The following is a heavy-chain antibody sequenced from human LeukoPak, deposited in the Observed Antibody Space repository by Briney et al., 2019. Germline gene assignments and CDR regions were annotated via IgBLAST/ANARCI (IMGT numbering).Heavy chain of an antibody. CDR3: ARGPMVRGVIIDNWFDP. CDR1: GYHFTSYD. CDR2: VDPKSGKA. J-gene: IGHJ5*02. V-gene: IGHV1-8*01. D-gene: IGHD3-10*01. Sequence: GASVKVSCKASGYHFTSYDINWVRQATGQGLEWVGWVDPKSGKAGYAQKFQGRVSMTRDTSINTAFMELSSLRSEDTAVYYCARGPMVRGVIIDNWFDPWGQGTLVTVSS.